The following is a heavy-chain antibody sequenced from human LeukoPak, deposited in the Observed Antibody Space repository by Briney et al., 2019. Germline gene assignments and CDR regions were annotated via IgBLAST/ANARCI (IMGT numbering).Heavy chain of an antibody. CDR3: ARRAMAATVFDY. CDR1: GFIFSSYW. J-gene: IGHJ4*02. CDR2: IKQDGSEK. Sequence: GGSLRLSCAASGFIFSSYWMSWVRQAPGKGLEWVANIKQDGSEKYYVDSVKGRFTISRDNAKNSLYLQMNSLRAEDTAVYYCARRAMAATVFDYWGQGTLVTVSS. V-gene: IGHV3-7*01. D-gene: IGHD6-19*01.